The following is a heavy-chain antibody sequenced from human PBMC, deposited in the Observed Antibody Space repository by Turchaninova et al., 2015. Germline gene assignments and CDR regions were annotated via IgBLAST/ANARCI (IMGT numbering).Heavy chain of an antibody. CDR1: GFKNSVFE. CDR3: ARDGGSSTPFDV. J-gene: IGHJ4*02. V-gene: IGHV3-74*01. CDR2: ITIDETNT. Sequence: EVPLLGSGGGLVAPECSVTLSCAASGFKNSVFEMTRVRQSPGKGLGWVSRITIDETNTAYADSVRGRVTISRDNMRNTVFLQMHNLRVDDTAVYYCARDGGSSTPFDVWGQGSLVTVSS. D-gene: IGHD2-2*01.